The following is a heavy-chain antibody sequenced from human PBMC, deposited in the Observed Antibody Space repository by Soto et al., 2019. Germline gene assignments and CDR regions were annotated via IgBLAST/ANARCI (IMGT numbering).Heavy chain of an antibody. CDR1: GFTFSDYY. CDR2: ISSSGSTI. CDR3: ARDRMGYYGSGSYSEIFDY. V-gene: IGHV3-11*01. D-gene: IGHD3-10*01. Sequence: GGSLRLSCAASGFTFSDYYMSWIRQAPGKGLEWVSYISSSGSTIYYADSVKGRFTISRDNAKNSLYLQMNSLRAEDTAVYYCARDRMGYYGSGSYSEIFDYWGQGTLVTVSS. J-gene: IGHJ4*02.